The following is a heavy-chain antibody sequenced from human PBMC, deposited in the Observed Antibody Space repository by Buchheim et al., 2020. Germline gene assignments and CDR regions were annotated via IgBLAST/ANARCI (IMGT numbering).Heavy chain of an antibody. CDR1: GGSFSGYY. V-gene: IGHV4-34*01. CDR2: INHSGST. J-gene: IGHJ6*02. D-gene: IGHD2-15*01. Sequence: QVQLQQWGAGLLKPSETLSLTCAVSGGSFSGYYWSWIRQTPGKGLEWLGEINHSGSTNYNPSLKSRVTISVDTSKNKFSLKLSSVTAAETAVYYCARWRGAIVAYYYYYYGMDVWGQGTT. CDR3: ARWRGAIVAYYYYYYGMDV.